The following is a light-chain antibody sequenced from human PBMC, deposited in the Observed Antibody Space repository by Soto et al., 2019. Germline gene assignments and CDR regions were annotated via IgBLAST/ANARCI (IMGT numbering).Light chain of an antibody. J-gene: IGKJ1*01. CDR2: GAS. Sequence: DTVMTQSPATLSVSPGERATLYCRASQSVSSNLAWYQQKPGQAPRLLIYGASTRATGIPARFSGSGSGTEFTLTISSLQSEDFAVYYCQQYNNWPPVTFGQGTKVDIK. CDR1: QSVSSN. CDR3: QQYNNWPPVT. V-gene: IGKV3-15*01.